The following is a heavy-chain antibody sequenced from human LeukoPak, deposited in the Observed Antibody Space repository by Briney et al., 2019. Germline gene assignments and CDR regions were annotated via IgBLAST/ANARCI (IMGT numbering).Heavy chain of an antibody. CDR2: ISSSGSTI. J-gene: IGHJ4*02. V-gene: IGHV3-11*01. D-gene: IGHD3-10*01. CDR3: ARRFTMVRGVTDTSPRLIPPVYDY. CDR1: GFTFSDYY. Sequence: PGGSLRLSCAACGFTFSDYYMSWIRQAPGKGLEWVSYISSSGSTIYYADSVKGRFTISRDNAKNSLYLQMNSLRAEDTAVYYCARRFTMVRGVTDTSPRLIPPVYDYWGQGTLVTVS.